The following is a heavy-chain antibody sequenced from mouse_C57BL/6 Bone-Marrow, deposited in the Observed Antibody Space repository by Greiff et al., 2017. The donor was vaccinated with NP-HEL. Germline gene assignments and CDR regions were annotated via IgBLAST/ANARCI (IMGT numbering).Heavy chain of an antibody. CDR2: IDPETGGT. CDR3: TREGVYDTTVVAKGY. J-gene: IGHJ2*01. Sequence: VQLVESGAELVRPGASVTLSCKASGYTFTDYEMHWVKQTPVHGLEWIGAIDPETGGTAYNQKFKGKAILTADKSSSTAYMELRSLTSEDSAVYYCTREGVYDTTVVAKGYWGQGTTLTVSS. V-gene: IGHV1-15*01. CDR1: GYTFTDYE. D-gene: IGHD1-1*01.